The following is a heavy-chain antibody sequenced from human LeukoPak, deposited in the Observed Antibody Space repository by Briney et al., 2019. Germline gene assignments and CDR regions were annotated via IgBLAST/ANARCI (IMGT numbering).Heavy chain of an antibody. D-gene: IGHD3-22*01. Sequence: SETLSLTCTVSGGSISTDYWSWIRQPPGKGLEWIGYIYYSGSTNYNPSLKSRVTISIDTSKNQFSLKLSSVTAADTAVYYCARGNWEVITPDYWGQGTLVTVSS. CDR2: IYYSGST. V-gene: IGHV4-59*01. CDR1: GGSISTDY. CDR3: ARGNWEVITPDY. J-gene: IGHJ4*02.